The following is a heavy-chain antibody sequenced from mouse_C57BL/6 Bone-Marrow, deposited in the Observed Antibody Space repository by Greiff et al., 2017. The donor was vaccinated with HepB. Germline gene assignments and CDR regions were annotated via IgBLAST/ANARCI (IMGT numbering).Heavy chain of an antibody. J-gene: IGHJ4*01. Sequence: EVQGVESGGGLVQPGGSLKLSCAASGFTFSDYGMAWVRQAPRKGPEWVAFISNLAYSIYYADTVTGRFTISRENAKNTLYLEMSSLRSEDTAMYYCARKGVTTVVAPYAMDYWGQGTSVTVSS. CDR2: ISNLAYSI. D-gene: IGHD1-1*01. CDR1: GFTFSDYG. V-gene: IGHV5-15*01. CDR3: ARKGVTTVVAPYAMDY.